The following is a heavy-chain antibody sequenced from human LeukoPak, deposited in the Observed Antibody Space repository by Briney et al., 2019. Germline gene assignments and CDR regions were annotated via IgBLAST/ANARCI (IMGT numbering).Heavy chain of an antibody. V-gene: IGHV4-59*01. CDR3: ARGTRVTIFGVAYNWFDP. Sequence: KPSETLSLTCTVSGGPISSYYWSWIRQPPGKGLEWVGYIYYSGSTNYIPSLKSRVTISVDTSKNQFSLKLSSVTAADTAVYYCARGTRVTIFGVAYNWFDPWGQGTLVTVSS. D-gene: IGHD3-3*01. CDR1: GGPISSYY. CDR2: IYYSGST. J-gene: IGHJ5*02.